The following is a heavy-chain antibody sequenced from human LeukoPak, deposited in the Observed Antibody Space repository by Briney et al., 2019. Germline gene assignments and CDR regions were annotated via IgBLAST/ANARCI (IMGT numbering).Heavy chain of an antibody. J-gene: IGHJ3*02. V-gene: IGHV4-59*01. CDR3: ARDSGSGSYFLAFDI. CDR1: GGSISSYY. CDR2: IYYSGSN. Sequence: SETLSHTCTVSGGSISSYYRRWIRQPPPKGLEWIGYIYYSGSNNYNPSLKSRVTISVDTSKNQFSLKLSSVTAADTAVYYCARDSGSGSYFLAFDIWGQGTMVTVSS. D-gene: IGHD1-26*01.